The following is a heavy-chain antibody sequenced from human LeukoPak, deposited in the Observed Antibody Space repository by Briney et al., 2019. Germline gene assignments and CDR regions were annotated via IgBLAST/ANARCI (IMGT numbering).Heavy chain of an antibody. Sequence: SETLSLTCTVSGGSISSGDYYWSWIRQPPGKGVGWVGYIYYSGSTYYNPSLKSRVTISVDTSKNQFSLKLSSVTAADTAVYYCARVVCSSTSCASYYFDYWGQGTLVTVSS. J-gene: IGHJ4*02. CDR1: GGSISSGDYY. CDR2: IYYSGST. CDR3: ARVVCSSTSCASYYFDY. D-gene: IGHD2-2*01. V-gene: IGHV4-30-4*01.